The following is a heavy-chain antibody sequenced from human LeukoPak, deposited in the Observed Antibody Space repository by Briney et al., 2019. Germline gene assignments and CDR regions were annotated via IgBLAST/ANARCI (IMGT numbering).Heavy chain of an antibody. CDR3: ARPLLYDSSGYYFDY. V-gene: IGHV5-51*01. CDR1: GYSFTSYW. CDR2: IYPGDSDT. D-gene: IGHD3-22*01. J-gene: IGHJ4*02. Sequence: GESLKISCKGSGYSFTSYWIGWVRQMPGKGLEWMGIIYPGDSDTRYGPSFQGQVIISADKSSSTAYLQWSSLKASDTAMYYCARPLLYDSSGYYFDYWGQGTLVTVSS.